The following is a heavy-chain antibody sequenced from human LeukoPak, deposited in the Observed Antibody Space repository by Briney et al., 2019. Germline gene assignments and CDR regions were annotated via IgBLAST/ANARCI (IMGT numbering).Heavy chain of an antibody. J-gene: IGHJ4*02. Sequence: GGSLRLSCAASGFTFSSYAMHWVRQAPGKALEYVSAISSNGGSTYYANSVKGRFTISRDNSKNTLYLQMGSLRAEDMAVYYCARSKVPYSSSWDFDYWGQGTLVTVSS. CDR2: ISSNGGST. CDR1: GFTFSSYA. D-gene: IGHD6-13*01. CDR3: ARSKVPYSSSWDFDY. V-gene: IGHV3-64*01.